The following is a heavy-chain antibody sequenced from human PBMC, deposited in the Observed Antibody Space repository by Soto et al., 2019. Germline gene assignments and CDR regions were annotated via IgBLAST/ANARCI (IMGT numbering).Heavy chain of an antibody. CDR2: IYYSGST. CDR3: ARGGHYYYGMDV. J-gene: IGHJ6*02. Sequence: KASETLSLTCTVSGGSISSYYWSWIRQPPGKGLEWIGYIYYSGSTNYNPSLKSRVTISVDTSKNQFSLKLSSVTAADTAVYYCARGGHYYYGMDVWGQGTTVTVSS. V-gene: IGHV4-59*01. CDR1: GGSISSYY. D-gene: IGHD3-10*01.